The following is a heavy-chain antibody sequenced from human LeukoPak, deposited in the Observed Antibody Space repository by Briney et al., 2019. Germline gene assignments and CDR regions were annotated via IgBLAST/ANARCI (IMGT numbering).Heavy chain of an antibody. Sequence: SETLSLTCTVSGGSISSYYWSWIRQPAGKGLEWIGRIYTSGSTNYNPSLKSRVTMSVDTSKNQFSLKLSSVTAADTAVYYCARVHSDSSGYYRHYFDYWGQGTLLTVSS. D-gene: IGHD3-22*01. J-gene: IGHJ4*02. CDR2: IYTSGST. CDR1: GGSISSYY. CDR3: ARVHSDSSGYYRHYFDY. V-gene: IGHV4-4*07.